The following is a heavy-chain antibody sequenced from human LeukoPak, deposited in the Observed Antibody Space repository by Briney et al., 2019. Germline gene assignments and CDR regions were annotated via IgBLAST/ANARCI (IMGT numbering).Heavy chain of an antibody. CDR3: AKDLRGYNYVAEDY. D-gene: IGHD5-18*01. CDR2: INDSGGIT. CDR1: GFTFSNYA. Sequence: GGSLRLSCAASGFTFSNYAMTWVRQAPGKGLEWVSTINDSGGITYYADSVKGRFTISRENSNNTLYVQLNSLRAEDTAVYYCAKDLRGYNYVAEDYWGQGNLVTVSS. V-gene: IGHV3-23*01. J-gene: IGHJ4*02.